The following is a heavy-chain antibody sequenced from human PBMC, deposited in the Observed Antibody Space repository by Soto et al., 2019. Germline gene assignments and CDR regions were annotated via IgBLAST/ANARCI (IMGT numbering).Heavy chain of an antibody. CDR3: AGRVGATNYGMDV. J-gene: IGHJ6*02. CDR2: IYSGGST. D-gene: IGHD1-26*01. CDR1: EFTVSSNY. Sequence: GGSLRLSCAASEFTVSSNYMDWVRQAPGKGLECVSTIYSGGSTYYADSVKGRFTISRDNSKNTQYLQMNNLRAEDTAVYYCAGRVGATNYGMDVWGQGTTVTVPS. V-gene: IGHV3-53*01.